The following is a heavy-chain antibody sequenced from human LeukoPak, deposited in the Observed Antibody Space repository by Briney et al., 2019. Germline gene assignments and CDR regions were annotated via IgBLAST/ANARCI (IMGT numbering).Heavy chain of an antibody. CDR3: ARLDYDILTGPDPLWANSDY. Sequence: ASVKVSCKASGYTFTSYGISWVRQAPGQGLEWMGWISAYNGNTNYAQKLQGRVTMTTDTSTSTAYMELRSLRSDDTAVYYCARLDYDILTGPDPLWANSDYWGQGTLVTVSS. V-gene: IGHV1-18*01. D-gene: IGHD3-9*01. CDR2: ISAYNGNT. CDR1: GYTFTSYG. J-gene: IGHJ4*02.